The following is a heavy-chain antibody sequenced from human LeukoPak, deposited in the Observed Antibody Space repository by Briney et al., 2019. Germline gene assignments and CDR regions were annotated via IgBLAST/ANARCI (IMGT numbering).Heavy chain of an antibody. CDR2: IIPIFGTA. J-gene: IGHJ5*02. D-gene: IGHD2-15*01. Sequence: ASVTVSCKASGYTFTSYDINWVRQAPGQGLEWMGGIIPIFGTANYAQKFQGRVTITADKSTSTAYMELSSLRSEDTAVYYCARSGGYCSGGSCYWFDPWGQGTLVTVSS. CDR3: ARSGGYCSGGSCYWFDP. CDR1: GYTFTSYD. V-gene: IGHV1-69*06.